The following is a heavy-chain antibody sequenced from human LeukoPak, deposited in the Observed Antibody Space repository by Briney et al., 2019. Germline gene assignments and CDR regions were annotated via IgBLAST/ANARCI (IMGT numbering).Heavy chain of an antibody. D-gene: IGHD2-2*01. Sequence: PSETLSLTCTVSGGSISSDYWSWIRQSPGKGLEWIGYIYYSGNTNYNPSLKSRLTILVDTSKNQFSLKLSSVAAADTAVYYCARLPGVGYCSSTSCFALDAFTIWGQGTMVTVSS. CDR3: ARLPGVGYCSSTSCFALDAFTI. V-gene: IGHV4-59*01. CDR1: GGSISSDY. J-gene: IGHJ3*02. CDR2: IYYSGNT.